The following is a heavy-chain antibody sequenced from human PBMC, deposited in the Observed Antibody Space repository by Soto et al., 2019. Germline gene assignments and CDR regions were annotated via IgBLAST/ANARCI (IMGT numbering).Heavy chain of an antibody. CDR2: ITWNGGNT. Sequence: QPGGSLRLSCAASGFRFDDYNMHWVRQAPGKGLEWVSLITWNGGNTYYADSVKGRFTISRDGTTKSVSLQMTSLKREDTGLYYCARETLSYGSALDVWGQGTAVTVSS. CDR1: GFRFDDYN. D-gene: IGHD3-16*01. V-gene: IGHV3-43*01. CDR3: ARETLSYGSALDV. J-gene: IGHJ6*02.